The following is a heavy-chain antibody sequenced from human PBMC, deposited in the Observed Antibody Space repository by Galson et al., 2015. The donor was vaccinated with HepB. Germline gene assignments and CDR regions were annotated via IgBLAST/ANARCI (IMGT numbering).Heavy chain of an antibody. CDR3: ARNDEGGYYYYMDV. CDR2: INPSGGST. J-gene: IGHJ6*03. V-gene: IGHV1-46*01. D-gene: IGHD3-16*01. CDR1: GGTFSSYA. Sequence: SVKVSCKASGGTFSSYAISWVRQAPGQGLEWMGIINPSGGSTSYAQKFQGRVTMTRDTSTSTVYMELSSLRSEDTAVYYCARNDEGGYYYYMDVWGKGTTVTVSS.